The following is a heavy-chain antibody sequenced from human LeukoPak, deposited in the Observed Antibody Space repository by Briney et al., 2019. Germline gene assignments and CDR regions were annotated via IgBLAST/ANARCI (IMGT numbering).Heavy chain of an antibody. V-gene: IGHV3-53*01. J-gene: IGHJ2*01. CDR2: IYSGATT. D-gene: IGHD3-3*02. CDR3: ARVGDHFHWNLDL. Sequence: PGGSLRLSCAASGFTVSTKYMNWVRQAPGKGLEWVSIIYSGATTYYADSVKGRFTISRDTSKNTLSLQMNSLRAEDTAVYFCARVGDHFHWNLDLWGRGTLVSVSP. CDR1: GFTVSTKY.